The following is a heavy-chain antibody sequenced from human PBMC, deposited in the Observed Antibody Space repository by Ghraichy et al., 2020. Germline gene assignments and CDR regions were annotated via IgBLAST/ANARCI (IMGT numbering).Heavy chain of an antibody. CDR2: IYYSGST. Sequence: SETLSLTCTVSGGSISSYYWSWIRQPPGKGLEWIGYIYYSGSTNYNPSLKSRVTISVDTSKNQFSLKLSSVTAADTAVYYCARYSHLSIWFGEPYYYYGMDVWGQGTTVTVSS. CDR1: GGSISSYY. V-gene: IGHV4-59*01. J-gene: IGHJ6*02. D-gene: IGHD3-10*01. CDR3: ARYSHLSIWFGEPYYYYGMDV.